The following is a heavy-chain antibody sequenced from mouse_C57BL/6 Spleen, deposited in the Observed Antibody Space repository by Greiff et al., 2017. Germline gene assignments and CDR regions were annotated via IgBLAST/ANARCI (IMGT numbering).Heavy chain of an antibody. CDR1: GYSITSGYD. CDR3: ARGDDYDLSCFAY. Sequence: VQLQQSGPGMVKPSQSLSLTCTVTGYSITSGYDWHWIRPFPGNKLEWMGYISYSGSTNYNPSLKSRISITHDTSKNHFFLKLNSVNTEDTATYYCARGDDYDLSCFAYWGQETLVTVSA. V-gene: IGHV3-1*01. CDR2: ISYSGST. D-gene: IGHD2-4*01. J-gene: IGHJ3*01.